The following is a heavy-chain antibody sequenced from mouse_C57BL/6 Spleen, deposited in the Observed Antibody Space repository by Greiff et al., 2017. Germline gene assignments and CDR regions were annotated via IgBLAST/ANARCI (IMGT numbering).Heavy chain of an antibody. V-gene: IGHV1-22*01. D-gene: IGHD1-1*01. CDR3: AHSRAWFAY. CDR1: GYTFTDYN. Sequence: EVQLVESGPELVKPGASVKMSCKASGYTFTDYNMHWVKQSHGKSLEWIGYINPNNGGTSYNQKFKGKATLTVNKSSSTAYMELRSLTSEDSAVYYCAHSRAWFAYWGQGTLVTVSA. J-gene: IGHJ3*01. CDR2: INPNNGGT.